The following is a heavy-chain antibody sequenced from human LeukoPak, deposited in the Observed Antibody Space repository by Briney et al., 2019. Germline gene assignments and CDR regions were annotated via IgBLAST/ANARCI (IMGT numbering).Heavy chain of an antibody. J-gene: IGHJ5*02. V-gene: IGHV1-2*02. D-gene: IGHD2-2*01. CDR1: GYTFTGYY. CDR3: ARYCSSTSCQFDP. CDR2: INPNNGGT. Sequence: GASVKVSCKASGYTFTGYYMHWVRQAPGQGLEWMGWINPNNGGTNHAQKFQGRVTMTRDTSISTAYMELSRLRSDDTAVYYCARYCSSTSCQFDPWGQGTLVIVSS.